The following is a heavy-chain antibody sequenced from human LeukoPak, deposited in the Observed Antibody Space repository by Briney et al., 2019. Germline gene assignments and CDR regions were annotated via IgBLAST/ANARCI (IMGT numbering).Heavy chain of an antibody. Sequence: GGSLRLSCAASGFTFSSYGMHWVRQAPGKGLEWVANIKLDGSEKNYVDSVKGRFTISRGNTKNSLYLQMNSLRAEDTAVFYCARDQYDTWSRRGNFDSWGQGTLVIVSS. D-gene: IGHD3-3*01. J-gene: IGHJ4*02. CDR1: GFTFSSYG. CDR2: IKLDGSEK. CDR3: ARDQYDTWSRRGNFDS. V-gene: IGHV3-7*03.